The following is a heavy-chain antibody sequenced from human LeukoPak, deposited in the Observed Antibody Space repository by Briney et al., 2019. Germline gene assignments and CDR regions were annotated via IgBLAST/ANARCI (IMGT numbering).Heavy chain of an antibody. J-gene: IGHJ4*02. CDR1: GGSISSYY. D-gene: IGHD2-21*02. CDR3: ARQGVATAIDY. CDR2: IYASGNT. Sequence: SETLSLTCTVSGGSISSYYWSWIRQPAGKGLEWIGRIYASGNTNYNPSLKSRVTMSVDTSKNLFALKLSSVTAADTAVYYCARQGVATAIDYWGQGTLVTAS. V-gene: IGHV4-4*07.